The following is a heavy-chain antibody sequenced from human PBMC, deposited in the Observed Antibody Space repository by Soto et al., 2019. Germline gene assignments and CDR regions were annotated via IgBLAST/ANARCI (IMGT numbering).Heavy chain of an antibody. CDR1: GFTFSTYW. J-gene: IGHJ3*01. CDR3: AKDRSEFAWYRSDPFDL. CDR2: INSAGSST. D-gene: IGHD3-9*01. Sequence: PGGSLRLSCAASGFTFSTYWMDWVRQAPGEGLVWVSRINSAGSSTVYADSVKGRFTISRDNAENTLYLQMNSLRPEDTAVYYCAKDRSEFAWYRSDPFDLWGQGTMVTVSS. V-gene: IGHV3-74*01.